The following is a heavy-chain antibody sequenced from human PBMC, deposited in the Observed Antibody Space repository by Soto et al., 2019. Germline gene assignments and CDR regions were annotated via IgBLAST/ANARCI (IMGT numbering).Heavy chain of an antibody. Sequence: SETRSLTCTVSGGSISSSSYYWGWIRQPPGKGLEWIGSIYYSGSTYYNPSLKSRVTISVDTSKNQFSLKLSSVTAADTAVYYCARVVDSPGITIFGVVPSYYMDVWGKGTTVTVSS. J-gene: IGHJ6*03. CDR2: IYYSGST. V-gene: IGHV4-39*01. CDR1: GGSISSSSYY. CDR3: ARVVDSPGITIFGVVPSYYMDV. D-gene: IGHD3-3*01.